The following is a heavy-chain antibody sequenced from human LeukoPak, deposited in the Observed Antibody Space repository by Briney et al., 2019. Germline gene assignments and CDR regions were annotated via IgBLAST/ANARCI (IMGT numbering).Heavy chain of an antibody. CDR1: GFSFIDTW. CDR3: TTVPAI. CDR2: IRSESDGGTT. J-gene: IGHJ2*01. V-gene: IGHV3-15*01. Sequence: GGSLRLSCATSGFSFIDTWMSWVRQAPGKGLEWVGRIRSESDGGTTDYAAPVKGRVTISRDDSLNTLFLQMNSLKVEDTAMYYSTTVPAIWGRGTVVIVSS.